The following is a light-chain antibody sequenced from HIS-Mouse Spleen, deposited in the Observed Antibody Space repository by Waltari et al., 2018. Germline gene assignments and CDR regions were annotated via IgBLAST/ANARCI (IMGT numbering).Light chain of an antibody. CDR2: YKSDSDK. CDR3: MIWHSSAWV. J-gene: IGLJ3*02. CDR1: SGLNVGTYR. Sequence: QAVLTQPSSLSASPGASASPTCPLRSGLNVGTYRIYWSQQKPGSPPQYLLRYKSDSDKQQGSGVPSRFSGSKDASANAGILLISGLQSEDEADYYCMIWHSSAWVFGGGTKLTVL. V-gene: IGLV5-45*02.